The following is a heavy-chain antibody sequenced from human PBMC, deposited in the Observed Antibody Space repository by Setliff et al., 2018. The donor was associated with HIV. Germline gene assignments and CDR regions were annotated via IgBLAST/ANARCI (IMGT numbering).Heavy chain of an antibody. Sequence: GGSLRLSCAASGFTLSSYAMSWVRQAPGKGLEWVSAISGSGGSTYYADSVKGRFTISRDNSKNTLYLQMNSLGAEDTAVYYCAKDMRGQLVQGVYFDYWGQGTLVTVSS. CDR2: ISGSGGST. V-gene: IGHV3-23*01. CDR1: GFTLSSYA. CDR3: AKDMRGQLVQGVYFDY. D-gene: IGHD6-13*01. J-gene: IGHJ4*02.